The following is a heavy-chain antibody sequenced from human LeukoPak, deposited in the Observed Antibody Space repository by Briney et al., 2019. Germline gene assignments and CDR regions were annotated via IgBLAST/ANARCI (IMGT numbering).Heavy chain of an antibody. V-gene: IGHV3-21*04. D-gene: IGHD3-22*01. Sequence: GGSLRLSCAASGFTFSSYSMNWVRQAPGKGLEWVSSISSSSSYIYYADSVKGRFTISRDNAKNSLYLQMNSLRAEDTAVYYCATPGRSGYYLSWGQGTLVTVSS. CDR1: GFTFSSYS. CDR2: ISSSSSYI. J-gene: IGHJ4*02. CDR3: ATPGRSGYYLS.